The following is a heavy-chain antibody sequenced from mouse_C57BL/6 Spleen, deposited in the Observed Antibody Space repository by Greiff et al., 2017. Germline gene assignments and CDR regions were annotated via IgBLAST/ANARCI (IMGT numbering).Heavy chain of an antibody. J-gene: IGHJ3*01. CDR2: ISSGGSYT. Sequence: EVMLVESGGDLVKPGGSLKLSCAASGFTFSSYGMSWVRQTPDKRLEWVATISSGGSYTYYPDSVRGRFTISRDNAKNTLYLQMSSLKSEDTAMYYCAREGSTMVTTGCAYWGQGTLVTVSA. V-gene: IGHV5-6*01. D-gene: IGHD2-2*01. CDR3: AREGSTMVTTGCAY. CDR1: GFTFSSYG.